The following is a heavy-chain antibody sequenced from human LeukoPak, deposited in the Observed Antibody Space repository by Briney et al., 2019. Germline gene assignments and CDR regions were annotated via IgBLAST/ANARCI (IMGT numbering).Heavy chain of an antibody. V-gene: IGHV3-48*01. Sequence: GGSLRLSCAASGFTFSSYEMNWVRQAPGKGLEWVSYISSSSSTIYYADSVKGRFTISRDNAKNSLYLQMNSMRAEDTAVYYCARRGEAARLGAFDIWGQGTMVTVSS. D-gene: IGHD6-6*01. CDR2: ISSSSSTI. CDR3: ARRGEAARLGAFDI. CDR1: GFTFSSYE. J-gene: IGHJ3*02.